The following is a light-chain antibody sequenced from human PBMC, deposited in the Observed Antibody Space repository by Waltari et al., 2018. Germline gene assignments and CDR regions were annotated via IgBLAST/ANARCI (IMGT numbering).Light chain of an antibody. CDR3: QQLHSYPIT. Sequence: AIHLTQSPSSLSASVGDRITITCRASQGISSALAWYQQKPGESPKFLIYDASSLQRGVPSRFSGSASGTDFTLTITSLQPEDFATYYCQQLHSYPITFGQGTRLEIK. V-gene: IGKV1-13*02. CDR1: QGISSA. CDR2: DAS. J-gene: IGKJ5*01.